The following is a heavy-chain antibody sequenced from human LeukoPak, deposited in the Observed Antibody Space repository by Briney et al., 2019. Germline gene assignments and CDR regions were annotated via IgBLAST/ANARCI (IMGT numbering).Heavy chain of an antibody. Sequence: ASETLSLTCIVSGGSISSSSYYWGWIRQPPGKGLEWIANIFHRGDTYYNPSLKSRATITVDTSKNQFSLKLTSVTAADTAVYCCARLLDYYDSRGYFDSWGQGTLVTVSS. CDR1: GGSISSSSYY. J-gene: IGHJ4*02. D-gene: IGHD3-22*01. CDR2: IFHRGDT. V-gene: IGHV4-39*01. CDR3: ARLLDYYDSRGYFDS.